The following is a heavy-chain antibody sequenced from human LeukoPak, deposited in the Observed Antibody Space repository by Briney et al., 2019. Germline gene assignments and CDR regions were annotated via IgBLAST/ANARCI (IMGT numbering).Heavy chain of an antibody. D-gene: IGHD3-22*01. Sequence: SETLSLTCAVYGGSFSGYYWSWIRQPPGKGLEWIGYIYYSGSTNYNPSLKSRVTISVDTSKNQFSLTLSSVTAADTAVYYCARDRGYYDSSGYFGDAFDIWGQGTMVTVSS. CDR2: IYYSGST. CDR1: GGSFSGYY. J-gene: IGHJ3*02. V-gene: IGHV4-59*01. CDR3: ARDRGYYDSSGYFGDAFDI.